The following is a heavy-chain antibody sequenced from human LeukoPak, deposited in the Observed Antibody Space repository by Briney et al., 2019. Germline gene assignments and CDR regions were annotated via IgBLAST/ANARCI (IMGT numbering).Heavy chain of an antibody. D-gene: IGHD3-22*01. Sequence: SVKVSCKASGGTFSSYAISWVRQAPGQGLEWMGGFIPIFGTANYAQKFQGRVTITTDESTSTAYMELSSLRSEDTAVYYCARRYYDSSGYYYFDYWGQGTLVTVSS. V-gene: IGHV1-69*05. CDR1: GGTFSSYA. CDR2: FIPIFGTA. J-gene: IGHJ4*02. CDR3: ARRYYDSSGYYYFDY.